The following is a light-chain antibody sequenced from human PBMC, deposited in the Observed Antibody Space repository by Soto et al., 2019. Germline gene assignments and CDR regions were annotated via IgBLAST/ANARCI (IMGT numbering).Light chain of an antibody. J-gene: IGKJ1*01. CDR3: QQYGSSPWT. CDR2: DAS. CDR1: RSVRNY. Sequence: EIVLTQSPGTLSLSPEERATLSCMASRSVRNYLAWYQKKPGQAPSLLIFDASTRAAGIPARFSGSGSGTDFTLTISRLEPEDFAVYYCQQYGSSPWTFGQGTKVDIK. V-gene: IGKV3-20*01.